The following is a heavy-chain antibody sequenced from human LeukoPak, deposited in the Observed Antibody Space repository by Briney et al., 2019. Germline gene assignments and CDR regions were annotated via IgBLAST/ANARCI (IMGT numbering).Heavy chain of an antibody. CDR2: IKQEGSEK. Sequence: GGSLRLSCAASGFTFSSYWMSWVRQAPGKGLEWVANIKQEGSEKNYVDSVKGRFTISRDNAKNSLYLEMNSLRAEDTAVYYCARGGAAPDYWGLGIQVTVSS. D-gene: IGHD1-26*01. V-gene: IGHV3-7*01. CDR3: ARGGAAPDY. CDR1: GFTFSSYW. J-gene: IGHJ4*02.